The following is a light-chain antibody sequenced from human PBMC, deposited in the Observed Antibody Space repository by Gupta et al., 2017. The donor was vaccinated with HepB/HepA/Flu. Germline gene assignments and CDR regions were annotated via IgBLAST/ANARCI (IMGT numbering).Light chain of an antibody. CDR3: QQFYNCVT. CDR1: QGISSA. J-gene: IGKJ4*01. CDR2: DAS. V-gene: IGKV1D-13*01. Sequence: AIQLTQSPSSLSASVGDRVTITCRASQGISSALAWYQQKPGKPPKLLIFDASRLESEVSSRFSGSGSGTDFTLTISSLQPEDFATYYWQQFYNCVTFGGGTKVEIK.